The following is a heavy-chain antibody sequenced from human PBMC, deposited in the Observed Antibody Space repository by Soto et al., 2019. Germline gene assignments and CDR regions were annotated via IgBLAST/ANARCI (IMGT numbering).Heavy chain of an antibody. CDR1: GFTFSNAW. CDR3: TTDADRGYDSLGYYYGMDV. D-gene: IGHD5-12*01. CDR2: IKSKTDGGTT. Sequence: EVQLVESGGGLVKPGGSLRLSCAASGFTFSNAWMNWVRQAPGKGLEWVGRIKSKTDGGTTDYAAPVKGRFTISRDDSKNKLYLQMNSLKTEDTAVYYCTTDADRGYDSLGYYYGMDVWGQGTTVTVSS. J-gene: IGHJ6*02. V-gene: IGHV3-15*07.